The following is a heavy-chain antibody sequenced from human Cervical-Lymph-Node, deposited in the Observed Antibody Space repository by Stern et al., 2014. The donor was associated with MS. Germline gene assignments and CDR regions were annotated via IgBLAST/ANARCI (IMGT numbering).Heavy chain of an antibody. Sequence: MQLVQSGPEVKRPGESLKISCQASGYTFTSYWIGWVRPMPGKGLEWIAIIFPGGSDIRYSPSFQGQVTISADKSSSTAYLQWNTLKASDTAIYYCARQRYFDYWGQGTLVTVSS. CDR1: GYTFTSYW. CDR3: ARQRYFDY. CDR2: IFPGGSDI. J-gene: IGHJ4*02. V-gene: IGHV5-51*01.